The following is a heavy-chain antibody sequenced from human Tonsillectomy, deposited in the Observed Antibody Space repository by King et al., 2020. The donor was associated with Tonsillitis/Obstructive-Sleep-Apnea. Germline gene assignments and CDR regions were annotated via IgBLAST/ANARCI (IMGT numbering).Heavy chain of an antibody. Sequence: QLVQSGGGLVQPGGSLRLSCAVSGFTFNTYAMTWFRRAPGKGLEWVTSISGSGGSTFYADSVKGRFTISRDNSRNTLYLQMNSLRSEDTAVYYCAKRGYSGSYYSFDYWGQGTLVTVSS. CDR2: ISGSGGST. J-gene: IGHJ4*02. V-gene: IGHV3-23*04. D-gene: IGHD1-26*01. CDR3: AKRGYSGSYYSFDY. CDR1: GFTFNTYA.